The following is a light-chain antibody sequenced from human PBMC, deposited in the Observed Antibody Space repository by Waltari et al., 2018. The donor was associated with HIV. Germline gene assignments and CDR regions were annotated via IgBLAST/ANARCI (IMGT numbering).Light chain of an antibody. Sequence: EIVMPQSPATLSVSPGERATLSCRASQSVSSNLAWYQQKPGQAPRLLIYGASTRATGIPARFSGSGSGTEFTLTVSSLQSEDFAVYYCQQYINWPHTFGQGTKVEIK. CDR2: GAS. V-gene: IGKV3-15*01. J-gene: IGKJ1*01. CDR1: QSVSSN. CDR3: QQYINWPHT.